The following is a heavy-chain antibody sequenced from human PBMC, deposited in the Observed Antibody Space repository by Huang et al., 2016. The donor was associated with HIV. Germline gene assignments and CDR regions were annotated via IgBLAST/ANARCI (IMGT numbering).Heavy chain of an antibody. J-gene: IGHJ5*02. Sequence: QVQLVESGGGVVQPGRSLSLSCAASGATFSSFGMPWVRQAPGKGLEWVAVRAYDGSNEYYGDSRKGRFTISRDNSKNTLYLQMNSLRTEDTAVYYCAKGASGSWSFDPWGRGTLVTVSS. CDR3: AKGASGSWSFDP. CDR2: RAYDGSNE. D-gene: IGHD6-13*01. V-gene: IGHV3-30*18. CDR1: GATFSSFG.